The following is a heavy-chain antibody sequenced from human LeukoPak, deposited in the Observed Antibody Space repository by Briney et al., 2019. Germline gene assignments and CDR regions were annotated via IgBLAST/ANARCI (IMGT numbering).Heavy chain of an antibody. CDR1: GYAFTSYY. Sequence: ASVKVSCMASGYAFTSYYMHWVRQAPGEGLEWMGIINPSGGTTSYAQKFQGRVTMTRDTSTSTVYMELSSLRSEDTAVYYCARDRRLGTVTTSHYYYYYGMDVWGQGTTVTVSS. CDR3: ARDRRLGTVTTSHYYYYYGMDV. D-gene: IGHD4-17*01. CDR2: INPSGGTT. V-gene: IGHV1-46*01. J-gene: IGHJ6*02.